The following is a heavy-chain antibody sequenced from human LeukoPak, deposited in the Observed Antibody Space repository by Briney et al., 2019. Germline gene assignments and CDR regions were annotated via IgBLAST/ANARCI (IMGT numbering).Heavy chain of an antibody. CDR3: ARDSGGSWRRGREYYYYYGMDV. Sequence: SETLSLTCTVSGGSISSYYWSWIRQPPGKGLGWIGYIYYSGSTNYNPSLKSRVTISVDTSKNQFSLKLSSVTAADTAVYYCARDSGGSWRRGREYYYYYGMDVWGQGTTVTVSS. V-gene: IGHV4-59*01. CDR1: GGSISSYY. D-gene: IGHD2-15*01. J-gene: IGHJ6*02. CDR2: IYYSGST.